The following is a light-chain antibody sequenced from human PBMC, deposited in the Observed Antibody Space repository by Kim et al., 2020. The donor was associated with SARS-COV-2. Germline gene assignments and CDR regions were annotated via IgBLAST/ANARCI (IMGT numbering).Light chain of an antibody. Sequence: SASTGDRVTITCRASQGISSYLAWYQQKQGKAPKLLIYAASTLQSGVPSRFSGSGSGTDFTLTISCLQSEDFATYYCQQYYSYPYTFGQGTKLEI. CDR3: QQYYSYPYT. J-gene: IGKJ2*01. V-gene: IGKV1-8*01. CDR2: AAS. CDR1: QGISSY.